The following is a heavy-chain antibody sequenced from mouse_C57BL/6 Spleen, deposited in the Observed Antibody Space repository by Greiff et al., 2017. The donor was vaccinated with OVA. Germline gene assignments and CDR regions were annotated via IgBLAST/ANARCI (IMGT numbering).Heavy chain of an antibody. D-gene: IGHD1-1*01. J-gene: IGHJ1*03. CDR1: GYAFSSYW. V-gene: IGHV1-80*01. CDR2: IYPGDGDT. Sequence: QVQLKQSGAELVKPGASVKISCKASGYAFSSYWMNWVKQRPGKGLEWIGQIYPGDGDTNYNGKFKGKATLTADKSSSTAYMQLSSLTSEDSAVDVGARPNYYGSSYWYFDVWGTGTTVTVSS. CDR3: ARPNYYGSSYWYFDV.